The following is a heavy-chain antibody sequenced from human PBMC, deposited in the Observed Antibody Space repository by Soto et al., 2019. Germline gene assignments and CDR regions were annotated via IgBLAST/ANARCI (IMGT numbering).Heavy chain of an antibody. CDR1: GFTFGDYA. D-gene: IGHD2-2*01. Sequence: GGSLRLSCTASGFTFGDYAMSLFRQAPGKGLEWVGFIRSKAYCGTTEYAASVKGRFTISRDDSKSIAYLQMNSLKTEDTAVYYCTSIVVVPAASYYYYYGMEVWGQGTPVTVSS. CDR3: TSIVVVPAASYYYYYGMEV. V-gene: IGHV3-49*03. J-gene: IGHJ6*02. CDR2: IRSKAYCGTT.